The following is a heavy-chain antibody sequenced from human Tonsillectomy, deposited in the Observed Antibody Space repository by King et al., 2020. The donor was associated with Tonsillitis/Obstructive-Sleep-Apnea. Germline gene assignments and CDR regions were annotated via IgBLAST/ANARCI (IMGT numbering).Heavy chain of an antibody. V-gene: IGHV1-2*04. J-gene: IGHJ3*02. D-gene: IGHD5-18*01. CDR2: INPNSGGT. Sequence: QLVQSGAEVKKPGASVKVSCKAPGYTFTGYYMHWVRQAPGQGLEWMGWINPNSGGTNYAQKFQGWVTMTRDTSISTAYMELSRLRSDDTAVYYCALSKRGYSYCGHDAFDIWGQGTMVTVSS. CDR3: ALSKRGYSYCGHDAFDI. CDR1: GYTFTGYY.